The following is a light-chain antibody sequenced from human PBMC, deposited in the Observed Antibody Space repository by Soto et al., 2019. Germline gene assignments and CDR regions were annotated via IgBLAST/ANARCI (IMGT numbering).Light chain of an antibody. V-gene: IGKV3-15*01. Sequence: EIVMTQSPATLSVSPGERATLSCRASQSVSSNLAWYQQKPGQAPRLLIYGASTRATGIPARFSGSGSGTEFTLTISSLQSEDFAAYYCQQYNNWPHTFGGGTKVEIK. J-gene: IGKJ4*01. CDR2: GAS. CDR3: QQYNNWPHT. CDR1: QSVSSN.